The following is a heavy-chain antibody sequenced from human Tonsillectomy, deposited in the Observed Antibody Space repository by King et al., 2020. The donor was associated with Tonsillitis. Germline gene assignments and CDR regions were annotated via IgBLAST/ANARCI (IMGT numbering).Heavy chain of an antibody. J-gene: IGHJ4*02. CDR3: TRFAAPEYGDYGDY. Sequence: VQLVESGGGLVQPGGSLKLSCAVSGFPFRGSAMHWVRQTSGKGLEWVGRIRTKPNSYATAYAESVTGRFTISRDDSKNTACLQMNSLKTEDTAVYYGTRFAAPEYGDYGDYWGQGPLVTVSS. V-gene: IGHV3-73*02. D-gene: IGHD4-17*01. CDR2: IRTKPNSYAT. CDR1: GFPFRGSA.